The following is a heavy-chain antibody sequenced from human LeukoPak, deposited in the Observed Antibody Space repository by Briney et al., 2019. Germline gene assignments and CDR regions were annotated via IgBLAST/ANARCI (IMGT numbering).Heavy chain of an antibody. J-gene: IGHJ4*02. CDR2: ISGSGDST. CDR1: GFPFSSYA. V-gene: IGHV3-23*01. CDR3: ARRSGIAVAGAFDY. D-gene: IGHD6-19*01. Sequence: GGSLRLSCAASGFPFSSYAMSWVRQAPGKGLEWVSGISGSGDSTYYADSVKGRFTISRDNSKNTLYLQMNSLRAEDTAVYYCARRSGIAVAGAFDYWGQGTLVTVSS.